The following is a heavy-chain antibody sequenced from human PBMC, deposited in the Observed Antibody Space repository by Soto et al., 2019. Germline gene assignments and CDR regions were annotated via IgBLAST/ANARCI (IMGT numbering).Heavy chain of an antibody. CDR3: ARNMDYYYGPGSGNGHGF. J-gene: IGHJ6*02. Sequence: QVKLVQSGAELKEPGDSVRVSCEASGYTFTAYYIHRVRQAPGQGLEWMGWINPRFGDTSYAQDFQGRVSMTRDTSISTVYMELSRLTSDDTAIYYCARNMDYYYGPGSGNGHGFWGQGTTVTVFS. V-gene: IGHV1-2*02. CDR2: INPRFGDT. D-gene: IGHD3-10*01. CDR1: GYTFTAYY.